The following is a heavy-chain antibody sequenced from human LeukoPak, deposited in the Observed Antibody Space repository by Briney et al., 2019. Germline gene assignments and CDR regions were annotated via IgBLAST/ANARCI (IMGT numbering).Heavy chain of an antibody. V-gene: IGHV3-30*02. J-gene: IGHJ4*02. CDR2: IRYDGSNK. Sequence: GGSLRLSCAVSGFTFSSYGMHWVRQAPGKGLEWVAFIRYDGSNKYYADSVKGRFTISRDNSKNTLYLQMNSLRAEDTAVYYCAKEAAAQIITDYWGQGTLVTVSS. D-gene: IGHD6-13*01. CDR1: GFTFSSYG. CDR3: AKEAAAQIITDY.